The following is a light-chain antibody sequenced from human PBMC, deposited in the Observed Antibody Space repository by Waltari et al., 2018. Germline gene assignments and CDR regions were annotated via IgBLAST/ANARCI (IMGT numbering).Light chain of an antibody. J-gene: IGKJ3*01. V-gene: IGKV3-20*01. CDR2: GCS. Sequence: EIVLTQSPGTLSLSPGETATLSCRASQSVISAYLAWYQHKPGQAPRLLIYGCSSRATGVPDRFSGSGSGTDFTLTITTLEPEDFAVYYCHQYTSSHLTFGPGTRVDIK. CDR3: HQYTSSHLT. CDR1: QSVISAY.